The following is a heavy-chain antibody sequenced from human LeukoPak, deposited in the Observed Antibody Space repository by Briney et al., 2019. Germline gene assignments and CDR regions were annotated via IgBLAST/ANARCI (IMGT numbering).Heavy chain of an antibody. CDR2: IYTSGST. J-gene: IGHJ4*02. CDR1: GGSISSYY. V-gene: IGHV4-4*07. CDR3: ARENSGSYREFDY. D-gene: IGHD1-26*01. Sequence: SETLSLTCTVSGGSISSYYWSWIRQTAGKGLEWIGRIYTSGSTNYNASLKSRVSMSVDTSKNQFSLKLSSVTAADTAVFYCARENSGSYREFDYWGQGTLVTVSS.